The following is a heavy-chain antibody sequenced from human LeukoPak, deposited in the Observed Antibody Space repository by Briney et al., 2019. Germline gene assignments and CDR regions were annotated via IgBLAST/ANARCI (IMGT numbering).Heavy chain of an antibody. V-gene: IGHV1-2*02. J-gene: IGHJ4*02. Sequence: ASVKVSCKASGYTFTGYYMHWVRQAPGQGLEWMGWINPNSGGTNYAQKLQGRVTMARDTSISTAYMELSRLRSDDTAVYYCARVPGYYDSSGPNYWGQETLVSVS. D-gene: IGHD3-22*01. CDR3: ARVPGYYDSSGPNY. CDR1: GYTFTGYY. CDR2: INPNSGGT.